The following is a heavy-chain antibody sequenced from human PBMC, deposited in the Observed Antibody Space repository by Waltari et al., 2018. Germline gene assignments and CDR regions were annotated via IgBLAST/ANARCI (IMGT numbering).Heavy chain of an antibody. CDR2: IHRSGRT. Sequence: QLQLQESGPGLVQPSGTLSLTCVVSVDSMSYSDWWSWVRQSPRKGFEWIRQIHRSGRTNYNPPFESRITVSIDTSNKQFSLRLSSATAADTAMYYCARDRGKGLYFDSWGQGTLVTVSP. V-gene: IGHV4-4*02. J-gene: IGHJ4*02. D-gene: IGHD2-15*01. CDR1: VDSMSYSDW. CDR3: ARDRGKGLYFDS.